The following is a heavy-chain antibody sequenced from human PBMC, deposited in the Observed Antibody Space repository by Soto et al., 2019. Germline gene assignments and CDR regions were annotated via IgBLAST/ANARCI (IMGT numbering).Heavy chain of an antibody. CDR3: AKDLRTAVVIGDYDDAFDI. D-gene: IGHD4-17*01. CDR2: ISGSGGST. V-gene: IGHV3-23*01. CDR1: GFTFSSYA. Sequence: EVQLLESGGGLVQPGGSLRLSCAASGFTFSSYAMSWVRQAPGKGLEWVSAISGSGGSTYYADSVKGRFTISRDNSKNTLYRQMNSLRAEDTAVYYCAKDLRTAVVIGDYDDAFDIWGQGTMVTVSS. J-gene: IGHJ3*02.